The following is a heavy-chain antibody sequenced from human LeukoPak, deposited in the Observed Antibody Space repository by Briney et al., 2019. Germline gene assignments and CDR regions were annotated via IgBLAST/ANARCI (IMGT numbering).Heavy chain of an antibody. V-gene: IGHV4-61*02. CDR2: IYTSGST. J-gene: IGHJ5*02. D-gene: IGHD3-9*01. CDR3: AREAVKYFDWLAPNGFDP. Sequence: PSETLSLTCTVSGGSISSGSYYWSWIRQPAGKGLEWIGRIYTSGSTNYNPSLKSRVTMSVDTSKNQFSLKLSSVTAADTAVYYCAREAVKYFDWLAPNGFDPWGQGTLVTVSS. CDR1: GGSISSGSYY.